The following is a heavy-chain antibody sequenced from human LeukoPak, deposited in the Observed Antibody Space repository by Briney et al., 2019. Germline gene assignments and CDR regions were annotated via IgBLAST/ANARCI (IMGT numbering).Heavy chain of an antibody. CDR2: ISSTIVYT. D-gene: IGHD3-10*01. Sequence: GGPLRLSCEASGFTFTTYSMNWVRQAPGKGLEWVSSISSTIVYTYYAASVKGRFTISGDNANNSLFLQMNSLRAEDTAVYYYARVYGSGPFYYYGMDVWGQGTTVTVSS. CDR1: GFTFTTYS. J-gene: IGHJ6*02. CDR3: ARVYGSGPFYYYGMDV. V-gene: IGHV3-21*01.